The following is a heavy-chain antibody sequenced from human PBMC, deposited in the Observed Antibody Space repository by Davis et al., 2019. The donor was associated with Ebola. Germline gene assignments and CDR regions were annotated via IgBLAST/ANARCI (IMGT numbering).Heavy chain of an antibody. J-gene: IGHJ4*02. D-gene: IGHD6-19*01. V-gene: IGHV3-23*01. CDR2: ISGSGGST. CDR3: ARSEGYSSGWPFDY. CDR1: GFTFDDYA. Sequence: GESLKISCAASGFTFDDYAMHWVRQPPGKGLEWVSAISGSGGSTYYADSVKGRFTISRDNSKNTLYLQMNSLRAEDTAVYYCARSEGYSSGWPFDYWGQGTLVTVSS.